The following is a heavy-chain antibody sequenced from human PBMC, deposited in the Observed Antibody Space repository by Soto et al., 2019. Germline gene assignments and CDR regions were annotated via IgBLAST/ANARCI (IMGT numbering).Heavy chain of an antibody. V-gene: IGHV3-30*04. Sequence: PXGALRLSCAASEFTFSSYSLHWVRQAPGKGLEWVAVISYDGRNEYYADSVKGRFTISRDYSKNTLHLQMNSLRTEDTAFYYCARDSTRVAAAGRRWFDHWGQGTLVTVYS. CDR1: EFTFSSYS. CDR2: ISYDGRNE. CDR3: ARDSTRVAAAGRRWFDH. D-gene: IGHD6-13*01. J-gene: IGHJ5*02.